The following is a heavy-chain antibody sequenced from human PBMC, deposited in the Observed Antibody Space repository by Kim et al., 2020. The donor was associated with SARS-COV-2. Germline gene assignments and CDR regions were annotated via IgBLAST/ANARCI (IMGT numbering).Heavy chain of an antibody. CDR2: INHSGST. Sequence: SETLSLTCAVYGGSFSGYYWSWIRQPPGKGLEWIGEINHSGSTNYNPSLKSRVTISVDTSKNQFSLKLSSVTAADTAVYYCARGRKGDPVWFRDPHHARFDYWGQGTLVTVSS. V-gene: IGHV4-34*01. D-gene: IGHD3-10*01. CDR3: ARGRKGDPVWFRDPHHARFDY. CDR1: GGSFSGYY. J-gene: IGHJ4*02.